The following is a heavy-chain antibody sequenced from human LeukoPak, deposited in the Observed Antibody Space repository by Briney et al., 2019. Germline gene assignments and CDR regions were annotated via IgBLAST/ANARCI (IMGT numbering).Heavy chain of an antibody. J-gene: IGHJ4*02. CDR2: IKQDGSEK. CDR3: ARMSSSSWYVCDY. V-gene: IGHV3-7*01. CDR1: GFTFSSYW. Sequence: PGGSLGLSCAASGFTFSSYWMTWVRQAPGKGPEWVANIKQDGSEKYYVDSVTGRFTISRDNAKNSLYLQMNSLRAEDTAVYYCARMSSSSWYVCDYWGQGTLVTVAS. D-gene: IGHD6-13*01.